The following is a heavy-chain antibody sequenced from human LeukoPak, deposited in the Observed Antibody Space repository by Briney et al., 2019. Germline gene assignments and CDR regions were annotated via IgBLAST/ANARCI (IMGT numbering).Heavy chain of an antibody. CDR3: ARDRGRGKYHFDF. CDR2: IYSGVTT. V-gene: IGHV3-66*01. D-gene: IGHD1-26*01. CDR1: GFTFDGSW. J-gene: IGHJ4*02. Sequence: GGSLRLSCAASGFTFDGSWMNWVRQAPGRGLEWVSVIYSGVTTYYADSVKGRFTISIDSSKNTLYLQMNSLRGEDTAVYYCARDRGRGKYHFDFWGQGTLVTVSS.